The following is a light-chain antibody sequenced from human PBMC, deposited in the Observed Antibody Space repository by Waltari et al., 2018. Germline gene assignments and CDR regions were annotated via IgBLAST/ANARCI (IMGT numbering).Light chain of an antibody. J-gene: IGKJ1*01. Sequence: EIVMTQPPATLSVSPGERATLSCRASQSVSSNLAWYQQKPGQAPRLLIYGASARATGIPAGLSGSGSGTEFTLTISSLQSEDFAVYYCQQYKNWPWTFGLGTKVEIK. V-gene: IGKV3-15*01. CDR3: QQYKNWPWT. CDR2: GAS. CDR1: QSVSSN.